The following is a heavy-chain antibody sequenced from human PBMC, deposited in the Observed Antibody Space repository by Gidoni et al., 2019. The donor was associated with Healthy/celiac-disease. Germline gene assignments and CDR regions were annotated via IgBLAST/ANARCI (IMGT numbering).Heavy chain of an antibody. CDR3: ARGKFGSYGY. J-gene: IGHJ4*02. V-gene: IGHV4-34*01. D-gene: IGHD1-26*01. CDR1: GGSFSGYY. Sequence: QVQLQQWGAGLLKPSETLSLTCAVYGGSFSGYYWSWIRQPPGKGLEWIGEINHSGSTNYNPSLKSRVTISVDTSKNQFSLKLSSVTAADTAVYYCARGKFGSYGYWGQGTLVTVSS. CDR2: INHSGST.